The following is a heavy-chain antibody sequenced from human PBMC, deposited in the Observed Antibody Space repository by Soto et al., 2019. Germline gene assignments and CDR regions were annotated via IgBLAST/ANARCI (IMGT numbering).Heavy chain of an antibody. CDR1: GGSINNGDYY. J-gene: IGHJ5*02. V-gene: IGHV4-30-4*01. CDR3: ARQSIEASVSDWFDP. Sequence: SETLSLTCTVSGGSINNGDYYWTWIRQPPGKGLEFIGYIYYTGVTSYNPSLRSRLAFSMDTSKNQFSLSLTSVTAADTAVYYCARQSIEASVSDWFDPWGQGLLVTVSS. D-gene: IGHD2-21*01. CDR2: IYYTGVT.